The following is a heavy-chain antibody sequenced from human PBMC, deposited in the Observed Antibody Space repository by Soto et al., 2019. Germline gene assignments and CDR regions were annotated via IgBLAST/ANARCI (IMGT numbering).Heavy chain of an antibody. Sequence: QVQLQESGPGLVKPSQTLSLTCTDSGGSISSGAYYWSWIRQHPGKGLEWIGYVYHSGTTYYNPSLKSRVTLSVDTSKNQFSLKLSSVTAADTAVYYCARGEYYYYYYMDVWGKGATVTVSS. CDR1: GGSISSGAYY. D-gene: IGHD6-6*01. V-gene: IGHV4-31*03. J-gene: IGHJ6*03. CDR3: ARGEYYYYYYMDV. CDR2: VYHSGTT.